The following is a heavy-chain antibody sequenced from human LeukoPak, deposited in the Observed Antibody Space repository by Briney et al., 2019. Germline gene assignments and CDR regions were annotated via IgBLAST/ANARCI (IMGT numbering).Heavy chain of an antibody. V-gene: IGHV3-66*02. CDR3: AKDRLGY. J-gene: IGHJ4*02. Sequence: GGSLRLSCAASGFSVSTNYMSWVRQAPGKGLEWVSVVYSGGSTYYADSVKGRFTISRDNSKNTLYLQMNSLRAEDTAVYYCAKDRLGYWGQGTLVTVSS. CDR2: VYSGGST. D-gene: IGHD3-16*01. CDR1: GFSVSTNY.